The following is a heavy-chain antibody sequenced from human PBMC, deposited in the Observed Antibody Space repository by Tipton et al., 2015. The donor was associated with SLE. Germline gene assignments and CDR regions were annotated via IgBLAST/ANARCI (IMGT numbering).Heavy chain of an antibody. Sequence: GSLRLSCSASEFTFRSYDMHWVRQAPGKGLEYVSGISSNGGTTYYADSVKGRFTISRDNSKNSLYLQMNDLSAADTAVYYCASTTTMTNYIDYWGQGTLVTVSS. J-gene: IGHJ4*02. CDR1: EFTFRSYD. V-gene: IGHV3-64*04. CDR2: ISSNGGTT. D-gene: IGHD4-17*01. CDR3: ASTTTMTNYIDY.